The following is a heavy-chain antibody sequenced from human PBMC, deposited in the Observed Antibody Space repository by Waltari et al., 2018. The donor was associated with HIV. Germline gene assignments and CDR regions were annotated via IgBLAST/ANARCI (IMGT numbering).Heavy chain of an antibody. CDR3: AKGAFDMVVVSALDS. V-gene: IGHV3-23*01. D-gene: IGHD2-21*01. CDR1: GFPFRGYA. J-gene: IGHJ5*01. Sequence: ELQLLGSGGGWVQPGGSLRLCCAASGFPFRGYAISWVRPAPGKGLQWVSSISGSGSTTYSADAVKGRVTMSRDNSENTLYRQINSLRAEDTAVYYCAKGAFDMVVVSALDSWGHGTLVTVSS. CDR2: ISGSGSTT.